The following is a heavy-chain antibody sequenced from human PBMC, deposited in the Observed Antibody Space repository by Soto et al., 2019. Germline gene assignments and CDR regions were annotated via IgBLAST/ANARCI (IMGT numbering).Heavy chain of an antibody. D-gene: IGHD6-13*01. J-gene: IGHJ6*04. CDR2: INPNSGGT. CDR3: ASDTIAAAVPGHYYGRDV. CDR1: GYTFTGYY. V-gene: IGHV1-2*04. Sequence: DSVNVSCKASGYTFTGYYMHWVRQAPGQGLEWMGWINPNSGGTNYAQKFQGWVTMTRDTSISTAYMELSRLRSDDTAVYYCASDTIAAAVPGHYYGRDVWGKGNTVAVSS.